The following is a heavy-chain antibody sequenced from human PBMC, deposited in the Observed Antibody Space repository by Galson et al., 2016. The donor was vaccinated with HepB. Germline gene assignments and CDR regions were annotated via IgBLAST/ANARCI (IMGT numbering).Heavy chain of an antibody. J-gene: IGHJ4*02. Sequence: TLSLTCTVSGASISSRGYWSWIRQPPGKGLEWIGYIHYTGSTYYNPSLKSRVIISADTSKNQFSLNLSSVTAADTAVYYCAGVVLGEDAQFDAWGQGTLVTVSS. CDR3: AGVVLGEDAQFDA. CDR2: IHYTGST. CDR1: GASISSRGY. V-gene: IGHV4-31*03.